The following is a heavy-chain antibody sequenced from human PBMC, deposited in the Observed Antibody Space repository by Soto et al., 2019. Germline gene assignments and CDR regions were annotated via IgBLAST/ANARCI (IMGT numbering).Heavy chain of an antibody. D-gene: IGHD1-1*01. J-gene: IGHJ6*02. V-gene: IGHV1-69*13. CDR3: ARGDGTDSPYGMDV. Sequence: SVNVSCKASGGTFSSYAISWVRQAPGQGLELMGGIIPIFGTANYAQKFQGRVTITAXEXXXXTXIXLXXXRSEXTAVQYCARGDGTDSPYGMDVWGQGTTFTVPS. CDR1: GGTFSSYA. CDR2: IIPIFGTA.